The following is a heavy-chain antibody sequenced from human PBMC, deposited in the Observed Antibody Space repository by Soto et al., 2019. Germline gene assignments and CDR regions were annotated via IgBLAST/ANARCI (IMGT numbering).Heavy chain of an antibody. Sequence: PSETLCLTCTVSGGSISSYYWSWIRQPPGKGLEWIGYIYYSGSTNYNPSLKSRVTISVDTSKNQFSLKLSSVTAADTAVYYCARRYGWNFDYWGQGTLVTVSS. V-gene: IGHV4-59*08. J-gene: IGHJ4*02. D-gene: IGHD6-19*01. CDR1: GGSISSYY. CDR2: IYYSGST. CDR3: ARRYGWNFDY.